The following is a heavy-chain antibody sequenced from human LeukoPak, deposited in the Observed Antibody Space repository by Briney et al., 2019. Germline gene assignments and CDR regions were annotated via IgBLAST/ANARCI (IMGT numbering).Heavy chain of an antibody. V-gene: IGHV1-2*06. CDR1: GYSFTDEY. D-gene: IGHD3-16*01. Sequence: ASVKVSCKASGYSFTDEYMHWVRQAPGQGLEWMGRINPNSGGTNYVQKFQGRVTMTTDTSMSTAYMELSRLTSDDTAVYYCARAGGLSWFDPWGQGTLVTVSS. CDR3: ARAGGLSWFDP. J-gene: IGHJ5*02. CDR2: INPNSGGT.